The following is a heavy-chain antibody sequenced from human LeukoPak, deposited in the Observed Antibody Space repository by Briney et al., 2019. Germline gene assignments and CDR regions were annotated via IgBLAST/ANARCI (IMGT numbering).Heavy chain of an antibody. D-gene: IGHD4-11*01. V-gene: IGHV4-39*07. CDR2: ISYSGST. Sequence: SETLSLTCTVSGGSISTVTSYWGWIRQPPGKDLEWIGTISYSGSTYYNPSLKSRVTISVDKSKNHFSPKLTSVTAADTAVYFCARDSNIARFFIWGQGTLVTVSS. CDR3: ARDSNIARFFI. J-gene: IGHJ4*02. CDR1: GGSISTVTSY.